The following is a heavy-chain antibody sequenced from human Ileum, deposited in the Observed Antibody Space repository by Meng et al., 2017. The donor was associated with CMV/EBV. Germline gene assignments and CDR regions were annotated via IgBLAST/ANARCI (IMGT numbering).Heavy chain of an antibody. J-gene: IGHJ5*01. V-gene: IGHV3-7*01. CDR1: GFALSDYW. CDR3: ARENPGLDS. CDR2: MNRDGSDR. Sequence: GESLKISCSVSGFALSDYWMDWVRQAPGKGLEWVANMNRDGSDRNYVDSVKGRFTISRDSAKNSLYLDLNSLRAEDTAVYYWARENPGLDSWGQGALVTVSS.